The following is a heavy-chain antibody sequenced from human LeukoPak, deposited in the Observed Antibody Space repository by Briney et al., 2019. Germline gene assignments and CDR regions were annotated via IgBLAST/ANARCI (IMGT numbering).Heavy chain of an antibody. D-gene: IGHD1-26*01. V-gene: IGHV4-34*01. CDR1: GGSFSGYY. CDR3: ARGYSGSYRVVGNAFDI. Sequence: SETLSLTCAVYGGSFSGYYWSWIRQPPGKGLGWIGEINHSGSTNYNPSLKSRVTISVDTSKNQFSLKLSSVTAADTAVYYCARGYSGSYRVVGNAFDIWGQGTMVTVSS. CDR2: INHSGST. J-gene: IGHJ3*02.